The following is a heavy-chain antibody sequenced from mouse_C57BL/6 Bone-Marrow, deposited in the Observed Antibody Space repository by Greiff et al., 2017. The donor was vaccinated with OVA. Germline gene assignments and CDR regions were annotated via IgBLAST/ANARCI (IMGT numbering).Heavy chain of an antibody. V-gene: IGHV1-4*01. CDR1: GYTFTSYT. Sequence: QVQLQQSGAELARPGASVKMSCKASGYTFTSYTMHWVKQRPGQGLEWIGYINPSSGYPKYNQKFKDKATLTAAKSSSTAYMQLSSLTSEDSAVYYCARWFLPITTVRDYCGQGTTLTVSS. D-gene: IGHD1-1*01. J-gene: IGHJ2*01. CDR3: ARWFLPITTVRDY. CDR2: INPSSGYP.